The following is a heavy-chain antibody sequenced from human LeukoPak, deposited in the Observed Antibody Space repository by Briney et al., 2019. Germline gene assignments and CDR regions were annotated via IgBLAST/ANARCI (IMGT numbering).Heavy chain of an antibody. Sequence: SESLSLTCTVSGGSISSYYWSWIRQPPGKGMEWNGYIYYSGSTNYNPSLKSRATISVDTSKNQFSRKLSSVTAADTGVYYCARQVSGWELPDYWGQGTLVTVSS. CDR2: IYYSGST. CDR3: ARQVSGWELPDY. D-gene: IGHD1-26*01. J-gene: IGHJ4*02. CDR1: GGSISSYY. V-gene: IGHV4-59*08.